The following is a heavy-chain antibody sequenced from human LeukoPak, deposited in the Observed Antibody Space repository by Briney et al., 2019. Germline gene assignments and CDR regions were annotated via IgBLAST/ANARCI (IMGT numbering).Heavy chain of an antibody. CDR3: AGLAKDLKRTAMVIGDDYYGIDV. Sequence: PSETLSLTCIVSGASIRSHFWSWIRRPPGKALEWIGYMYNSGRTNDTPSLKSRVTISVDTSKNQFSLKLSSVTAADTAVYYCAGLAKDLKRTAMVIGDDYYGIDVWGQGTTVTVSS. V-gene: IGHV4-59*08. CDR2: MYNSGRT. D-gene: IGHD5-18*01. CDR1: GASIRSHF. J-gene: IGHJ6*02.